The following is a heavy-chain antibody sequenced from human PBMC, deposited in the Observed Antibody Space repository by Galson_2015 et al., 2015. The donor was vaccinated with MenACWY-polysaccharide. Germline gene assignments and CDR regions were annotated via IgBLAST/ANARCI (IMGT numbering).Heavy chain of an antibody. CDR1: GYTFTSYG. CDR2: ISVYNGNT. CDR3: ARDLLGYCSSNSCPFDY. V-gene: IGHV1-18*04. Sequence: SVKVSCKASGYTFTSYGINWVRQAPGQGLEWMGWISVYNGNTKYAQKLQGRVKMTTDTSTSTAYVELRSLRSDDTAVYYCARDLLGYCSSNSCPFDYWGQGTLVTVSS. J-gene: IGHJ4*02. D-gene: IGHD2-2*01.